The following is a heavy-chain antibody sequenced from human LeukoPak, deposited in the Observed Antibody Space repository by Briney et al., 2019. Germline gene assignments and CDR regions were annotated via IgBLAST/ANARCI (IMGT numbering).Heavy chain of an antibody. CDR3: AKHAQICSRFDY. CDR2: FYPGDSDT. D-gene: IGHD2-21*01. CDR1: GYSFTGSW. J-gene: IGHJ4*02. V-gene: IGHV5-51*01. Sequence: GESLKISCKGSGYSFTGSWIGWVRQMPGKGLEWMGSFYPGDSDTRYSPSFQGQVTISADKSISTAYLQWNSLKTSDTAMYYCAKHAQICSRFDYWGQGTLVTVSS.